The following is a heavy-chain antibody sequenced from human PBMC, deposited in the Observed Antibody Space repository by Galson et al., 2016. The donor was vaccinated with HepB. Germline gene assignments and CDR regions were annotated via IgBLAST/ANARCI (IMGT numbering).Heavy chain of an antibody. D-gene: IGHD2/OR15-2a*01. V-gene: IGHV4-59*01. CDR3: ARTPFRGGMDV. J-gene: IGHJ6*02. Sequence: SETLSLTCTVSGGSISSYYWSWIRQPPGKGLEWIGYIYYSGSTNYNPPLKSRVTISVDTSKNQFSLKLTSVTTADTAVYYCARTPFRGGMDVWGQGTTVTVSS. CDR1: GGSISSYY. CDR2: IYYSGST.